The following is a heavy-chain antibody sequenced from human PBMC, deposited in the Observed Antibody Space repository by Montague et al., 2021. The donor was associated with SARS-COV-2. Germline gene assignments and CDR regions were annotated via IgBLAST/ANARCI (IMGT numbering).Heavy chain of an antibody. CDR3: ATEGLSVFGVVIYAFHM. CDR2: FDPAHGET. D-gene: IGHD3-3*01. Sequence: SVKVSCKVSGHTVTEAPMHWVRQAPGKGLEWMGSFDPAHGETVYAQNFQDRVTMTEDTSTDTAYMELSSLRFEDTAVYYCATEGLSVFGVVIYAFHMWGPETRVTVSS. J-gene: IGHJ3*02. CDR1: GHTVTEAP. V-gene: IGHV1-24*01.